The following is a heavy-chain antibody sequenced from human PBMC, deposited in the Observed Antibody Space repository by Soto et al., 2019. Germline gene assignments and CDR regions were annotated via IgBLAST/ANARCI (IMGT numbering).Heavy chain of an antibody. D-gene: IGHD2-21*01. Sequence: QVQLVQSGAEVKKPGASVKVSCKASGFAFSDYYLHWVRQAPGQGLESMGWINPNTGDTNYAQKFRGRVTMTRDTSISRAYMELRGLTSDDPAMYHGASFRLVSPTESDWGQGTLVTVSS. CDR3: ASFRLVSPTESD. CDR1: GFAFSDYY. CDR2: INPNTGDT. V-gene: IGHV1-2*02. J-gene: IGHJ4*02.